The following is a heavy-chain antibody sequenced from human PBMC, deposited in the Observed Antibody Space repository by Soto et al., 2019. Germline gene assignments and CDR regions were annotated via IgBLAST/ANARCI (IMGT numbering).Heavy chain of an antibody. CDR3: GKNQSVELVPRATLDWFDP. D-gene: IGHD1-26*01. Sequence: GGSLRLSCAASGFIFENFGMSWVRQAPGKGLEWISCISGSGFKKYYAGSVKGRFTISRDNSKRKVYLELYKRSGEDTAVYHCGKNQSVELVPRATLDWFDPRRQRYVVTVSS. CDR1: GFIFENFG. V-gene: IGHV3-23*01. CDR2: ISGSGFKK. J-gene: IGHJ5*02.